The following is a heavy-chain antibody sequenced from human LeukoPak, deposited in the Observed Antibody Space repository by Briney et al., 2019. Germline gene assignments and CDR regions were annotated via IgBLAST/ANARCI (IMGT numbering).Heavy chain of an antibody. CDR3: ARGYLTANWFDP. D-gene: IGHD2-15*01. J-gene: IGHJ5*02. Sequence: GGSPRLSCAASGFTFSSYGMHWVRQAPGKGLEWVAVIWYDGSNKYYADSVKGRFTISRDNSKNTLYLQMNSLRAEDTAVYYCARGYLTANWFDPWGQGTLVTVSS. CDR1: GFTFSSYG. V-gene: IGHV3-33*01. CDR2: IWYDGSNK.